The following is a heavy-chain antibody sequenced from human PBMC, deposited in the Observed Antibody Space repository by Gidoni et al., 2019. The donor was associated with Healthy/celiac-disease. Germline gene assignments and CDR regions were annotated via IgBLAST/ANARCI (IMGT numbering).Heavy chain of an antibody. V-gene: IGHV4-34*01. CDR3: ARRRGGSSSYYFQH. D-gene: IGHD6-6*01. CDR1: GGSFSGYY. CDR2: INHSGST. J-gene: IGHJ1*01. Sequence: QVQLQQWGAGLLKPSETLSLTCAVYGGSFSGYYWSWIRQPPGKGLEWIGEINHSGSTNYNPSLKSRVTISVDTSKNQFSLKLSSVTAADTAVYYCARRRGGSSSYYFQHWGQGTLVTVSS.